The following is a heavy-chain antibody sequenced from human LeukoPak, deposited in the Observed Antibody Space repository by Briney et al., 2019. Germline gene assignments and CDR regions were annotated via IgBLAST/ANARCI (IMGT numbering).Heavy chain of an antibody. J-gene: IGHJ3*02. D-gene: IGHD2-15*01. Sequence: SETLSLTCAVSGGSIISSDYHWVWVRQPPGKGLVWVGTIAYSVNTDYNPSLRSRVTTSVDTSNNQFALRLGSATPPDTAVYHCARHCCSGPAKRVFDIWGQGTMVTVSS. CDR2: IAYSVNT. V-gene: IGHV4-39*01. CDR1: GGSIISSDYH. CDR3: ARHCCSGPAKRVFDI.